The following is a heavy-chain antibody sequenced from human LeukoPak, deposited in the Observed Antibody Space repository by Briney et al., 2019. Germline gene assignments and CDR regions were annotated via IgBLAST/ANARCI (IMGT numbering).Heavy chain of an antibody. D-gene: IGHD3-3*01. CDR2: VKHDGSQK. Sequence: GGSLRLSCSASGFTFNFYFMSWVRRAPGKGLEWVASVKHDGSQKTYADSVDGRFTISRDNAKNSVYLQMDTLRAEDTAVYYCAREAYSSFWRGYSHWFDPWGLGTLVTVSS. V-gene: IGHV3-7*01. CDR1: GFTFNFYF. J-gene: IGHJ5*02. CDR3: AREAYSSFWRGYSHWFDP.